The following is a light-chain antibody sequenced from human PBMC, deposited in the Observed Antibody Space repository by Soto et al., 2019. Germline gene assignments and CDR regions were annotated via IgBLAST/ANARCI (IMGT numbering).Light chain of an antibody. Sequence: EIVLTQSPGTLSLSPGESATLSCRASQSILSSYLAGYQQKRGQSPRLLIYGASSRATGIPDRFSGDGSGTDFTLKLSGLEPEDFAVYYCQQYALSPLTCGGGTKVEI. CDR1: QSILSSY. J-gene: IGKJ4*01. V-gene: IGKV3-20*01. CDR2: GAS. CDR3: QQYALSPLT.